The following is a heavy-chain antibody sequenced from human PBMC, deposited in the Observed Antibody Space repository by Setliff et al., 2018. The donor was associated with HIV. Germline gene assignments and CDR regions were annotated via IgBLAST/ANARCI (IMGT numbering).Heavy chain of an antibody. CDR2: IYYSGNA. D-gene: IGHD5-18*01. J-gene: IGHJ4*02. CDR1: GDSITSSSYY. CDR3: ARGGVQLWLPLFDY. V-gene: IGHV4-39*07. Sequence: PSETLSLTCSVSGDSITSSSYYWGWLRQSPGKGLEWLGSIYYSGNAHYNPSLKSRVTISVDTSKNQFSLKLNSVTAADTAVYFCARGGVQLWLPLFDYWGQGTLVTVSS.